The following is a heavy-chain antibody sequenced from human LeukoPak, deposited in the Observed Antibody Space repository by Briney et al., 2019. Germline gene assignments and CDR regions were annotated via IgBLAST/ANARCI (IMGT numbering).Heavy chain of an antibody. CDR3: AKDGYSSIPGFHFEY. V-gene: IGHV3-23*01. D-gene: IGHD6-13*01. CDR1: GFTFSSYA. J-gene: IGHJ4*02. CDR2: ISGSGDNT. Sequence: GGSLRLSCAASGFTFSSYAMSWVRQPPGKGLEWVSGISGSGDNTYYADSVKGRFTISRDDSKKTLYLHLNSLRVEDAAVYYCAKDGYSSIPGFHFEYWGQGTPVTVSS.